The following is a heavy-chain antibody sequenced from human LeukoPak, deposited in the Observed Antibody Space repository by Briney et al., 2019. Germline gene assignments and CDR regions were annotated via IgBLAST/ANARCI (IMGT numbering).Heavy chain of an antibody. CDR2: ISSSSRTK. Sequence: GGSLRLSCAASGFTFSNYSMNWVRQAPGKGLEWVSYISSSSRTKYYADSVKGRFTISRDNAKDSLYLQMNSLRAEDTAVYYCAKKGQADDGGKPDWGQGTLVTVSS. CDR3: AKKGQADDGGKPD. J-gene: IGHJ4*02. V-gene: IGHV3-48*04. CDR1: GFTFSNYS.